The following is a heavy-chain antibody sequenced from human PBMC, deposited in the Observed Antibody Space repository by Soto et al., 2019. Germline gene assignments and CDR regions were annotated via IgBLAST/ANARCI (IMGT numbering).Heavy chain of an antibody. CDR1: GYTFTSYD. D-gene: IGHD3-3*01. Sequence: GASVKVSCTASGYTFTSYDINWVRQATGQGLEWMGWMNPNSGNTGYAQKFQGRVTMTRNTSISTAYMELSSLRSEDTAVYYCARQFGVVVNYYYYYMDVWGKGTTVTV. J-gene: IGHJ6*03. V-gene: IGHV1-8*01. CDR3: ARQFGVVVNYYYYYMDV. CDR2: MNPNSGNT.